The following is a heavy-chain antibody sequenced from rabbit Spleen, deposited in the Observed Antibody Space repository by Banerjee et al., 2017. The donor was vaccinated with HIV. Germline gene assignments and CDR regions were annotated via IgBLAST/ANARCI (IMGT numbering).Heavy chain of an antibody. CDR2: IYSGGSANT. CDR1: GFSFSSSVY. Sequence: QSLEESGGDLVKPGASLTLTCTPSGFSFSSSVYMCWVRQAPGKGLEWIACIYSGGSANTYYASWAKGRFTISKTSSTTVTLQVTSLTAADTATYFCARDTSSSFSSYGMDLWGPGTLVTVS. J-gene: IGHJ6*01. CDR3: ARDTSSSFSSYGMDL. D-gene: IGHD1-1*01. V-gene: IGHV1S40*01.